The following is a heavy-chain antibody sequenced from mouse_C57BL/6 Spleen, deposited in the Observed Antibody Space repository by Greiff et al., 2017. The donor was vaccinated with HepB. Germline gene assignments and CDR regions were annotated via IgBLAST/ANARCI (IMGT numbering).Heavy chain of an antibody. J-gene: IGHJ2*01. D-gene: IGHD1-1*01. CDR3: ARDYGSSSVYFDY. Sequence: EVKLVESGPELVKPGASVKISCKASGYSFTGYYMHWVKQSHGNILDWIGYIYPYNGVSSYNQKFKGKATLTVDKSSSTAYMELRSLTSEDSAVYYCARDYGSSSVYFDYWGQGTTLTVSS. CDR1: GYSFTGYY. V-gene: IGHV1-31*01. CDR2: IYPYNGVS.